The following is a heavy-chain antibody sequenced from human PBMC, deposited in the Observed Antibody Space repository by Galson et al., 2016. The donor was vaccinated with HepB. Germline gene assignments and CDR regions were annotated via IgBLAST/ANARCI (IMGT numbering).Heavy chain of an antibody. J-gene: IGHJ4*02. CDR1: DASIVSDS. CDR3: VREIGGGSFDS. V-gene: IGHV4-59*08. Sequence: ETLSLTCTVSDASIVSDSWSWIRQPPGMGLEWVGNISYSENINYNPSLKSRATISIDTSKNHLSLKLTYVTVADTAVYFCVREIGGGSFDSWGQGTLVTVST. CDR2: ISYSENI. D-gene: IGHD3-10*01.